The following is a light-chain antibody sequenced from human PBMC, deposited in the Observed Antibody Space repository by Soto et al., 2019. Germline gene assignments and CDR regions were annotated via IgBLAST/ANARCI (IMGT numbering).Light chain of an antibody. CDR1: QGISNY. V-gene: IGKV1-27*01. CDR2: AAS. Sequence: DIPMTQSPSSLSASVGDRVTITCRASQGISNYLAWYQQKPGKVPKLLIYAASTSQSGVPSRFSGSGSGTDFTFTISSLQPEDVATYYCQKYNSAPQSFGPRTKVDIQ. J-gene: IGKJ3*01. CDR3: QKYNSAPQS.